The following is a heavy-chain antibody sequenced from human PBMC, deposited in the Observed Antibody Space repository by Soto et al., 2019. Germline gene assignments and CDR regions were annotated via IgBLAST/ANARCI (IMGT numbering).Heavy chain of an antibody. CDR2: INPSGGNT. CDR1: GYTFTTYY. Sequence: QVQLLQSGVEVKKPGASVKVSCETSGYTFTTYYMHWVRRPPGHGLEWMGMINPSGGNTSNAQKFQGRITMTRDTSTRTIYMELSSLRRDDTAIYYCARRAYNYANMDVWGQGTTVTVSS. V-gene: IGHV1-46*01. J-gene: IGHJ6*02. D-gene: IGHD5-18*01. CDR3: ARRAYNYANMDV.